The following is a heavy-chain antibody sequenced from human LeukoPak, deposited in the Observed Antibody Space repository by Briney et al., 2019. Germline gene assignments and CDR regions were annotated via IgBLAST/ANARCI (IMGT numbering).Heavy chain of an antibody. CDR3: ARDVAFYNWNYVVSDY. J-gene: IGHJ4*02. Sequence: GSSVKVSCKASGGTFSSYAISWVRQAPGQGLEWMGGIIPIFNTTKYSQKFQGRVTITADTSTSTVYMELRSLRSDDTAVYYCARDVAFYNWNYVVSDYWGQGTLVTVSS. D-gene: IGHD1-7*01. CDR2: IIPIFNTT. CDR1: GGTFSSYA. V-gene: IGHV1-69*06.